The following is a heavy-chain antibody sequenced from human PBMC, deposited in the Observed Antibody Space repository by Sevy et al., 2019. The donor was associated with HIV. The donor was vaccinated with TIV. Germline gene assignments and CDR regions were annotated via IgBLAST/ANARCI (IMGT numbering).Heavy chain of an antibody. Sequence: SETLSLTCTVSGGSISSYYWSWIRQPPGKGLEWIGYIYYSGSTNYNPSLKSRVTISVDTSKNQFSLKLSSVTAAETAVYYCAGDRMTTGGGMDVWGKGTTVTVSS. CDR1: GGSISSYY. CDR3: AGDRMTTGGGMDV. D-gene: IGHD4-17*01. V-gene: IGHV4-59*01. J-gene: IGHJ6*03. CDR2: IYYSGST.